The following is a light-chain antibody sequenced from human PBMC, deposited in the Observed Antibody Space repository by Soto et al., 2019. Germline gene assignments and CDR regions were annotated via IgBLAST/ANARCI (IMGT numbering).Light chain of an antibody. V-gene: IGKV3-15*01. CDR2: GAS. Sequence: EIVMTQSPATLSVSPGERATLSCRASQNVNSNLAWYQQKPGQAPRLLIYGASTRATGIPARFSGSGSGTEFTLTISSLQSKDFAVYYCQQYNNWPLAFGGGTRVEIK. J-gene: IGKJ4*01. CDR1: QNVNSN. CDR3: QQYNNWPLA.